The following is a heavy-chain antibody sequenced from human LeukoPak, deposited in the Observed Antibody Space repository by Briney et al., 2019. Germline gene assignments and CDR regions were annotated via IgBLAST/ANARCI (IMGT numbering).Heavy chain of an antibody. V-gene: IGHV3-23*01. CDR3: AKDYFNYGDNGPGHY. CDR2: ISGSGVNT. J-gene: IGHJ4*02. Sequence: GGSLRPSCAASGFTFSSYAMSWVRQAPGMGPEWVSTISGSGVNTYHADSVKGRFTISRDNSKNTLYLQMNSLRAEDTALYYCAKDYFNYGDNGPGHYWGQGTLVIVSS. CDR1: GFTFSSYA. D-gene: IGHD4-17*01.